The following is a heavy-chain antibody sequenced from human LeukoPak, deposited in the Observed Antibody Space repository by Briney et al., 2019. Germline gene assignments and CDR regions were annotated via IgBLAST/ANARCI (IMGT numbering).Heavy chain of an antibody. V-gene: IGHV3-66*01. CDR1: GFTVSSNY. D-gene: IGHD3-10*01. J-gene: IGHJ4*02. CDR2: IYSGGST. Sequence: PGGSLRLSCAASGFTVSSNYMSWVRQAPGKGLEWVSVIYSGGSTYYADSVEGRFTISRDNSKNTLYLQMNSLRAEDTAVYYCARSDYGSGEYYFDHWGQGTLVTVSS. CDR3: ARSDYGSGEYYFDH.